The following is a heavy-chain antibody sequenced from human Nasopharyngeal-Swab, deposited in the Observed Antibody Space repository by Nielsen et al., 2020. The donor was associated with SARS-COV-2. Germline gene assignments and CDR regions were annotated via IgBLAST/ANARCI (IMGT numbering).Heavy chain of an antibody. J-gene: IGHJ4*02. CDR3: ARLVSYGSGSLEGY. D-gene: IGHD3-10*01. Sequence: GESLKISCAASGFTFSSYAMHWVRQAPGKGLEWVAVISYDGSNKYYADSVKGRFTISRDNSKNTLYLQMNSLRAEDTAVYYCARLVSYGSGSLEGYWGQGTLVTVSS. V-gene: IGHV3-30*04. CDR1: GFTFSSYA. CDR2: ISYDGSNK.